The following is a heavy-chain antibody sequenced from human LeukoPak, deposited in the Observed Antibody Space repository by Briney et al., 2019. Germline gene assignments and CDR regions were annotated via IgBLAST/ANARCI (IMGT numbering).Heavy chain of an antibody. CDR3: ATGGEQYYDY. CDR1: GLTFTNYW. J-gene: IGHJ4*02. Sequence: GGSLRLSCAASGLTFTNYWMHWVRQAPGKGLMWLSRITSDGSDTIYADSGKGRFTISRDNAKNTLYLQMSSLSAEDTAVYYCATGGEQYYDYWGQGTLVTVSS. V-gene: IGHV3-74*01. CDR2: ITSDGSDT. D-gene: IGHD1/OR15-1a*01.